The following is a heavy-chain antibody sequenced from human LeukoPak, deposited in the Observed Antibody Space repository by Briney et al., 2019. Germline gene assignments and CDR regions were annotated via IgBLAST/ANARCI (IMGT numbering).Heavy chain of an antibody. J-gene: IGHJ4*02. CDR2: IYYSGST. V-gene: IGHV4-39*07. CDR3: AREIPGIVGATYFDY. Sequence: SETLSLTCTVSGGSISSSSYYWDWIRQPPGKGLEWIGSIYYSGSTYYNPSLKSRVTISVDTSKNQFSLQLSSVTAADTAVYYCAREIPGIVGATYFDYWGQGTLVTVSS. CDR1: GGSISSSSYY. D-gene: IGHD1-26*01.